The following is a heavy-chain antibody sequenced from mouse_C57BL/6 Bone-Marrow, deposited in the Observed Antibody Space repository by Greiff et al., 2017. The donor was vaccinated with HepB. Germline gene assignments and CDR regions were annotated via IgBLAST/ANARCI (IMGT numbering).Heavy chain of an antibody. CDR1: GYTFTDYY. CDR3: ASTMIRGFAY. J-gene: IGHJ3*01. CDR2: INPYNGGT. V-gene: IGHV1-19*01. Sequence: VQLKQSGPVLVKPGASVKMSCKASGYTFTDYYMNWVKQSHGKSLEWIGVINPYNGGTSYNQKFKGKATLTVDKSSSTAYMELNSLTSEDSAVYYCASTMIRGFAYWGQGTLVTVSA. D-gene: IGHD2-4*01.